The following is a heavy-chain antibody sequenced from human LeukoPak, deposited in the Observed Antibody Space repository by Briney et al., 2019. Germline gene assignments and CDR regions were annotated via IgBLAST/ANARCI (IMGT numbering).Heavy chain of an antibody. V-gene: IGHV3-21*04. CDR2: ITSSSSYI. J-gene: IGHJ4*02. CDR3: AKGKEWLATFFDY. Sequence: GGSLRLSCAASGFTFSSYNMNWVRQAPGKGPEWVSSITSSSSYIYYADSVKGRFTISRDNSKNTLYLQMNSLRAEDTAVYYCAKGKEWLATFFDYWGQGTLVTVSS. CDR1: GFTFSSYN. D-gene: IGHD6-19*01.